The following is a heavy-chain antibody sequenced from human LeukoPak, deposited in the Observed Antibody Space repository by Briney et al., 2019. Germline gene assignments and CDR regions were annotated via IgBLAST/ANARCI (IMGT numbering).Heavy chain of an antibody. CDR2: INPSGGST. CDR1: GYTFTSYY. J-gene: IGHJ4*02. V-gene: IGHV1-46*01. Sequence: ASVKVSCKASGYTFTSYYMHWVRQAPGQGLEWMGIINPSGGSTSYAQKFQGRVTMTRDTSTGTGYMELSSLRSEDTAVYYCARDPALTGYHRGYFDYWGQGTLVTVSS. D-gene: IGHD3-9*01. CDR3: ARDPALTGYHRGYFDY.